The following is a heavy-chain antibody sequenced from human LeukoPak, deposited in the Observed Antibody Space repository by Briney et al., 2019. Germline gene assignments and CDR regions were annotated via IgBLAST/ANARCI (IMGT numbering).Heavy chain of an antibody. CDR2: ICSSGST. J-gene: IGHJ3*02. Sequence: PSETLSLTCTVSGGSISSYYWSWIRQPAGKGLEWIGRICSSGSTNYNPSLKSRVTMSVDTSKNQFSLKVSSVTAADTAVYYCARYSSSWTDAFDIWGQGTMVTVPS. V-gene: IGHV4-4*07. CDR1: GGSISSYY. CDR3: ARYSSSWTDAFDI. D-gene: IGHD6-13*01.